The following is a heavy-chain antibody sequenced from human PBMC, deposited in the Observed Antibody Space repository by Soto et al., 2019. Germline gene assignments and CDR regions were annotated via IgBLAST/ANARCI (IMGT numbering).Heavy chain of an antibody. D-gene: IGHD3-22*01. Sequence: EVQLVESGGGLVQPGGSLRLSCAASGFTFSSYWMSWVRQAPGKGLEWVANIKQDGSEKYYVDSVKGRFTISRDNAKNSLYLQMNSLRAEDTAVYYCAGDPGYYYDSSGPGGAFDIWGQGTMVTVSS. V-gene: IGHV3-7*03. J-gene: IGHJ3*02. CDR2: IKQDGSEK. CDR3: AGDPGYYYDSSGPGGAFDI. CDR1: GFTFSSYW.